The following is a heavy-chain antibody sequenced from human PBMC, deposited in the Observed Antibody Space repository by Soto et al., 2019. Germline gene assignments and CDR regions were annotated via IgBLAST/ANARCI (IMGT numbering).Heavy chain of an antibody. V-gene: IGHV4-61*01. CDR1: GGSVSSGSFY. D-gene: IGHD2-2*01. CDR2: IYHTGSN. J-gene: IGHJ4*02. Sequence: PSETLSLTCTVSGGSVSSGSFYWSWIRQPPGKGLEWIGYIYHTGSNTYNPSLKSRVTMSADTPQNQFSLRLSSVTAADTAVYYCARGYCSSRSCSIFNYWGQGTQVTVSS. CDR3: ARGYCSSRSCSIFNY.